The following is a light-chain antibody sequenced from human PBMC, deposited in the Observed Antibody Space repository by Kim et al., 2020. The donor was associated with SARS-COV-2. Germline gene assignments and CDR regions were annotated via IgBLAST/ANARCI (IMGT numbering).Light chain of an antibody. CDR2: DAS. CDR3: QQRSNWPPHWT. V-gene: IGKV3-11*01. Sequence: PGERATLSCRASQSVSSYLAWYQQKPGQAPRLLIYDASNRATGIPARFSGSGSGTDFTLTISSLEPEDFAVYYCQQRSNWPPHWTFGQGTKVDIK. J-gene: IGKJ1*01. CDR1: QSVSSY.